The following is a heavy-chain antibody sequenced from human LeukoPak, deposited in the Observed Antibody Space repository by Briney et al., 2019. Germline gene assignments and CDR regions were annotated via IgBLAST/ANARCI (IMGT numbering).Heavy chain of an antibody. Sequence: PSETLSLTCTASGGSISSGSYYWSWIRQPAGKGLEWIGRIYTSGSTNYNPSLKSRVTISVDPSKNQFSLKLSSVTAADTAVYYCAREGYYYDSSGNDWGQGTLVTVSS. CDR2: IYTSGST. V-gene: IGHV4-61*02. D-gene: IGHD3-22*01. J-gene: IGHJ4*02. CDR3: AREGYYYDSSGND. CDR1: GGSISSGSYY.